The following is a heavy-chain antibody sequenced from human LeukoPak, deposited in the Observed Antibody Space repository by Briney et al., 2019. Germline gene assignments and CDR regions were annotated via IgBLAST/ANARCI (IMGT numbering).Heavy chain of an antibody. Sequence: ASVEVSCKASGYTFTGYYMHWVRQAPGQGLEWMGWINPNSGGTDYAQKFQGWVTMTRDTSISTAYMELSRLRSDDTAVYYCARGGRYYDSSGYSFDYWGQGTLVTVSS. V-gene: IGHV1-2*04. CDR2: INPNSGGT. CDR3: ARGGRYYDSSGYSFDY. J-gene: IGHJ4*02. D-gene: IGHD3-22*01. CDR1: GYTFTGYY.